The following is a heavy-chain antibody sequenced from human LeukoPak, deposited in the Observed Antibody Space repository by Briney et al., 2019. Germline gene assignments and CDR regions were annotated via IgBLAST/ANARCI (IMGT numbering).Heavy chain of an antibody. CDR2: ISSSGSTI. CDR3: ASGQLWPYFDY. Sequence: GGSLRLSCAASGFTFSSYEMNWVRQAPGRGLEWVSYISSSGSTIYYADPVKGRFTISRDNAENSLNLQMNSLRAEDTAVYYCASGQLWPYFDYWGQGTLVTVSS. V-gene: IGHV3-48*03. D-gene: IGHD5-18*01. J-gene: IGHJ4*02. CDR1: GFTFSSYE.